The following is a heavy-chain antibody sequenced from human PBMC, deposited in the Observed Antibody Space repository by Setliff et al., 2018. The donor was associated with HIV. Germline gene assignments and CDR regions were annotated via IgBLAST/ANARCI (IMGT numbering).Heavy chain of an antibody. CDR2: ISPKYGGT. D-gene: IGHD2-2*01. J-gene: IGHJ4*02. CDR3: ARDTSSSY. V-gene: IGHV1-2*02. Sequence: ASVKVSCKASGYSFSDYYIHWVRQAPGHGFQWMGWISPKYGGTNYAQNFQGRVTMTRDTSISTAYMELSSLGSGDTAVYFCARDTSSSYWGQGTPVTVS. CDR1: GYSFSDYY.